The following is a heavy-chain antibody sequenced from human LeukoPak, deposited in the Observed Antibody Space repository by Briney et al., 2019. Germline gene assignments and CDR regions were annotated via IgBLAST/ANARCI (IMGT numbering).Heavy chain of an antibody. CDR3: AKVAEVGATGYYYYMDV. CDR2: IYSGGST. J-gene: IGHJ6*03. Sequence: AGGSLRLSCAASGFTFSSYAMSWVRQAPGKGLEWVSVIYSGGSTYYADSVKGRFTISRDNSKNTLYLQMSSLRAEDTAVYYCAKVAEVGATGYYYYMDVWGKGTTVTIPS. V-gene: IGHV3-66*01. CDR1: GFTFSSYA. D-gene: IGHD1-26*01.